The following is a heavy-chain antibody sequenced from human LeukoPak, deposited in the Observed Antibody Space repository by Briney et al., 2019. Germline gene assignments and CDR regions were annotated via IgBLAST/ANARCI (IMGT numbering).Heavy chain of an antibody. V-gene: IGHV3-11*04. Sequence: GGSLRLSCAASGFTFSDFYMTWIRQAPGKGLEWVSYISNSGSSIYYADSVKGRFTTSRDNAKSSLCLQMNSLRAEDTAVYYCGRGHWGLDYWGQGALVTVSS. CDR1: GFTFSDFY. D-gene: IGHD7-27*01. CDR3: GRGHWGLDY. J-gene: IGHJ4*02. CDR2: ISNSGSSI.